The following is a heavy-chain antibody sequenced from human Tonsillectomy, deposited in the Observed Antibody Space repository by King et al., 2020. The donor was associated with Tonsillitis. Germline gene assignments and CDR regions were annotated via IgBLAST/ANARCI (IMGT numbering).Heavy chain of an antibody. V-gene: IGHV4-34*01. CDR3: ARDPNSPGVAEQFDY. J-gene: IGHJ4*02. CDR1: GGSFSDYY. D-gene: IGHD6-13*01. CDR2: INHSGST. Sequence: VQLQQWGAGLLKPSETLSLICVMYGGSFSDYYWSWIRQSPGKGLEWIGEINHSGSTNYNPSLKSRVTISIDTSKNQFSLKLSSVTAADTAVYYCARDPNSPGVAEQFDYWGQGTLVTVSS.